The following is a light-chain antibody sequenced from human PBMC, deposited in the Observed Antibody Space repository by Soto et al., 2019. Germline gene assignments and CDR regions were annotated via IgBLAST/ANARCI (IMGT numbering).Light chain of an antibody. CDR2: GVT. CDR1: GSDIGVYNF. V-gene: IGLV2-8*01. CDR3: YSYAGRNIWV. J-gene: IGLJ3*02. Sequence: QSVLAQPPSASGSPGQSVTISCTGSGSDIGVYNFVSWYQQHPGKAPKLMIFGVTERPSGVPDRFSGSKSGNTASLTVSGLQADDEAVYYCYSYAGRNIWVFGGGTKVTVL.